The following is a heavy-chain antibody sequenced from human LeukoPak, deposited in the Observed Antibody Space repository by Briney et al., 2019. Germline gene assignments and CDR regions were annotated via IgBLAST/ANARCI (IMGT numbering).Heavy chain of an antibody. D-gene: IGHD2-2*01. V-gene: IGHV4-59*01. CDR3: ARSVVPDY. Sequence: PSETLSLTCTVSGGSISSYYWSWIRQPPGEGLEWIGYIYYSGSPNYNPSLTSRVTISVDTSKNQFSLKLSSVTAADTAVYYCARSVVPDYWGQGTLVTVSS. CDR2: IYYSGSP. CDR1: GGSISSYY. J-gene: IGHJ4*02.